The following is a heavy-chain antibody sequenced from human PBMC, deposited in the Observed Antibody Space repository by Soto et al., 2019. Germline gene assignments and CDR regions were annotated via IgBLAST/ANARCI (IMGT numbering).Heavy chain of an antibody. D-gene: IGHD2-2*01. V-gene: IGHV1-46*01. CDR2: INPSGGST. CDR1: GDTVTGYY. Sequence: ASGRVSCKASGDTVTGYYMHGVRQAPGQGFEWMGIINPSGGSTSYAQKFQGRVTMTRDTSTSTVYMELSSLRSEDTAVYYCARDGIGVVPAASCGMDVWGQGTTLTVSS. CDR3: ARDGIGVVPAASCGMDV. J-gene: IGHJ6*02.